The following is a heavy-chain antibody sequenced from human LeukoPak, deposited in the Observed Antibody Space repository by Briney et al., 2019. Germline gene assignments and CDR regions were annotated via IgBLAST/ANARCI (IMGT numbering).Heavy chain of an antibody. CDR2: INSDSSAI. J-gene: IGHJ4*02. V-gene: IGHV3-48*01. CDR1: GFTFSSYS. Sequence: GGSLRLSSVASGFTFSSYSMNWVRQAPGKGLDWISGINSDSSAIYYADSVKGRFTISRDNAKNSLYLQMNSLRAEDTAVYYCARSYTGYDLWGQGTLVTVSS. D-gene: IGHD5-12*01. CDR3: ARSYTGYDL.